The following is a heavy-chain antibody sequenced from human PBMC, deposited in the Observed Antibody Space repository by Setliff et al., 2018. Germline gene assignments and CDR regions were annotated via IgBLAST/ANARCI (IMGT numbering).Heavy chain of an antibody. Sequence: GESLKISCAASGFTFSSYSMNWVRQAPGKGLEWVSYISSSSSTIYYADSVKGRFTISRDDSKSIAYLHMSSLKTEDTAVYYCTRDRGPYDFWGAYFVYWGQGSLVTVSS. V-gene: IGHV3-48*01. D-gene: IGHD3-3*01. CDR3: TRDRGPYDFWGAYFVY. J-gene: IGHJ4*02. CDR1: GFTFSSYS. CDR2: ISSSSSTI.